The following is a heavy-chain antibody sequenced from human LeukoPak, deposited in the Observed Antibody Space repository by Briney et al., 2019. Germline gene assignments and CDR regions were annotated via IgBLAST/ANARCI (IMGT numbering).Heavy chain of an antibody. Sequence: GGSLRLSCAASGFTFSSYWMHWVRQAPGKGLVWVSRINRDGGTTTYADSVKGRFTISRDNAKNSLYLQMNSLRAEDTAVYYCASSLKSRTNWFDPWGQGTLVTVSS. J-gene: IGHJ5*02. CDR3: ASSLKSRTNWFDP. CDR1: GFTFSSYW. D-gene: IGHD1-7*01. CDR2: INRDGGTT. V-gene: IGHV3-74*01.